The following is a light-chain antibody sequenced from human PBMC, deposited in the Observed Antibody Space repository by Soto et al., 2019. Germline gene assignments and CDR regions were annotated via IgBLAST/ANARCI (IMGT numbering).Light chain of an antibody. CDR2: DAS. J-gene: IGKJ1*01. Sequence: DFQMTQSPSTLSAFVGDRVTITCRASQSIGRWLAWYQQKPGKAPKLLIYDASSLESGVPSRFSGSGSGTEFTLTISSLQPDDFATYYCQQYNTYSPERTFGQGTKVEV. V-gene: IGKV1-5*01. CDR1: QSIGRW. CDR3: QQYNTYSPERT.